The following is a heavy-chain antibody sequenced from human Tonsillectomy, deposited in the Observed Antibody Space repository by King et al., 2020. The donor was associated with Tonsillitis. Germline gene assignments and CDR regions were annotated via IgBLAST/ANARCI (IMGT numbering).Heavy chain of an antibody. CDR1: GFIFSSYD. CDR2: ISYDGSNR. V-gene: IGHV3-33*05. J-gene: IGHJ4*02. Sequence: VQLVESGGGVVQPGRSLRLSCAASGFIFSSYDMYWVRQAPGKGLQWVAVISYDGSNRYYADSVTGRFTISRDNSQNKVYLRMDSLRAEDTAVYYCARDRDGYIFESWGQGTLVTVSS. D-gene: IGHD5-24*01. CDR3: ARDRDGYIFES.